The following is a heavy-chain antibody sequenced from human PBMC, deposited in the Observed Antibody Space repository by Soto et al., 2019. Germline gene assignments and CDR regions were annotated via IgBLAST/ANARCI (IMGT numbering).Heavy chain of an antibody. CDR1: GAYIGGYF. CDR2: IYYSGST. V-gene: IGHV4-59*01. J-gene: IGHJ4*02. CDR3: ARDGDYGMKFDY. D-gene: IGHD4-17*01. Sequence: SETLSLTCSVSGAYIGGYFWNWIRQPPGKGLEWIGYIYYSGSTNYNPSLKSRVTISVDTSKNQFSLKLNSVTAADTAVYYCARDGDYGMKFDYWGQGTLVTVSS.